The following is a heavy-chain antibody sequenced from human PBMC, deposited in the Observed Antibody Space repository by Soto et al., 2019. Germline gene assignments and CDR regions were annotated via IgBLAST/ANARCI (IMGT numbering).Heavy chain of an antibody. D-gene: IGHD5-18*01. CDR3: TRENIENSDGLYDAFDI. V-gene: IGHV1-2*02. CDR2: MNPKSGGA. J-gene: IGHJ3*02. CDR1: GYTFTDYY. Sequence: ASVKVSFKTSGYTFTDYYTHWVRQAPGQGLEWMGWMNPKSGGAYFAQKFQGRVTLTRDTSIGTAYIEVNSLTSDDTAAYFCTRENIENSDGLYDAFDIWGQGTTVTVSS.